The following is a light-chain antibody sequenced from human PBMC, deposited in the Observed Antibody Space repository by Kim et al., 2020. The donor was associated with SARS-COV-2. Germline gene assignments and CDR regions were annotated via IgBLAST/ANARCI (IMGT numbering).Light chain of an antibody. J-gene: IGLJ2*01. Sequence: VSVSPGQLASITCSGDKLGDKYACWYQQKPGQSPVLVIYQDSKRPSGIPERFSGSNSGNTATLTISGTQAMDEADYYCQAWDSYVVFGGGTQLTVL. CDR1: KLGDKY. CDR3: QAWDSYVV. CDR2: QDS. V-gene: IGLV3-1*01.